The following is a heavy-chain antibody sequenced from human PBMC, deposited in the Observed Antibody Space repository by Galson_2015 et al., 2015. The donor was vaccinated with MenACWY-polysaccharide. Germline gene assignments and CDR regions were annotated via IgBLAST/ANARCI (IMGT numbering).Heavy chain of an antibody. D-gene: IGHD2-2*01. CDR3: AIYCSSTSCYARGVADY. Sequence: SLRLSCAASGFTFSSYWMHWVRQAPGKGQVWVSRINSDGSSTSYADSVKGRFTISRDNAKNTLYLQMNSLRAEDTAVYYCAIYCSSTSCYARGVADYWGQGTLVTVSS. J-gene: IGHJ4*02. V-gene: IGHV3-74*01. CDR2: INSDGSST. CDR1: GFTFSSYW.